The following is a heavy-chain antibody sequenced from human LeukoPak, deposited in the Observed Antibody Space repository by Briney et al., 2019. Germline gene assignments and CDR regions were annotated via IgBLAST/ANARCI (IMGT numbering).Heavy chain of an antibody. V-gene: IGHV4-61*02. CDR3: ARKLALPLNRYSFDY. Sequence: TLSLTCTVSGYSISSGYYWGWIRQPAGKGLEWIGRIYTSGSTNYHPSLKSRVTISVDTSKNQFSLKLSSVTAADTAVYYCARKLALPLNRYSFDYGGRGPWATVSS. CDR1: GYSISSGYY. CDR2: IYTSGST. D-gene: IGHD1-1*01. J-gene: IGHJ4*02.